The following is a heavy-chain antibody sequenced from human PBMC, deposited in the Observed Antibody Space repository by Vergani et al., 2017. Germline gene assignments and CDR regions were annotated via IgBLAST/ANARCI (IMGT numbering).Heavy chain of an antibody. CDR3: AREYSYYDMDV. CDR2: ISYDGSNK. Sequence: QVQLVESGGGVVQPGRSLRLSCAASGFTFSSYAMHWVRQAPGKGLEWVAVISYDGSNKYYADTVKGRFTISRDNSKNTLYLQMNSLRAEDTAVYYCAREYSYYDMDVWGKGTTVTVSS. V-gene: IGHV3-30-3*01. CDR1: GFTFSSYA. J-gene: IGHJ6*03.